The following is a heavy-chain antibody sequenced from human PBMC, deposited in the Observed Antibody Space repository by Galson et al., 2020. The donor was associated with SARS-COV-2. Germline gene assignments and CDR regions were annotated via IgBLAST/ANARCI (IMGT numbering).Heavy chain of an antibody. V-gene: IGHV3-11*06. CDR3: AREESYDILTGYYLFPDY. Sequence: GESLKISCAASGFTFSDYYMSWIRQAPGKGLEWVSYISSSSSYTNYADSVKGRFTISRDNAKNSLYLQMNSLRAEDTAVYYCAREESYDILTGYYLFPDYWGQGTLVTVSS. CDR2: ISSSSSYT. J-gene: IGHJ4*02. CDR1: GFTFSDYY. D-gene: IGHD3-9*01.